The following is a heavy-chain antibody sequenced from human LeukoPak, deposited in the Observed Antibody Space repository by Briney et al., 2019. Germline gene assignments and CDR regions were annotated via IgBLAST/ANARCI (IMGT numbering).Heavy chain of an antibody. CDR3: ARDGFYCSGSDCSKGRWYSHYYMDV. J-gene: IGHJ6*03. D-gene: IGHD5-12*01. V-gene: IGHV4-61*02. CDR1: GASINSGSYY. Sequence: SETLSLTCTVSGASINSGSYYWTWIRQPAGKGLEWIGRIYASGNTDYSPSLKSRLTISLDTSKNQCSLRLSSVTAADTAVYYCARDGFYCSGSDCSKGRWYSHYYMDVWGKGTTVTVS. CDR2: IYASGNT.